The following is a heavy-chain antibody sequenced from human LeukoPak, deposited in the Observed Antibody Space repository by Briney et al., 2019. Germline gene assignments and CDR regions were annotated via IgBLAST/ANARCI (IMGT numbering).Heavy chain of an antibody. V-gene: IGHV3-74*01. D-gene: IGHD1-26*01. CDR1: GFIFSSYW. CDR3: AKGGASLFDY. Sequence: GGSLRLSCAASGFIFSSYWMHWVRQAPGKGRVWVSRIKSDGTSTNYADSVKGRFTIPRDNAKNTLHLQMNSLRADDTAVYYCAKGGASLFDYWGQGTLVTVSS. CDR2: IKSDGTST. J-gene: IGHJ4*02.